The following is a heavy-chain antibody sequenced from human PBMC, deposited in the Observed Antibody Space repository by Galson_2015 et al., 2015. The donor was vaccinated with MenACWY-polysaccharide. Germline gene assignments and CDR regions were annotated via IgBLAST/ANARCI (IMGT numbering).Heavy chain of an antibody. V-gene: IGHV3-23*01. D-gene: IGHD4-17*01. CDR1: GFTFSSYA. CDR2: FTVSGGST. CDR3: AKESAPGYGDFDY. Sequence: SLRLSCAASGFTFSSYAMSWVRQAPGKGLEWVSVFTVSGGSTYYVDSVKGRFTISRDNSKNTLYLQMNSLRAEDTAVYYCAKESAPGYGDFDYWGQGTLVTVSS. J-gene: IGHJ4*02.